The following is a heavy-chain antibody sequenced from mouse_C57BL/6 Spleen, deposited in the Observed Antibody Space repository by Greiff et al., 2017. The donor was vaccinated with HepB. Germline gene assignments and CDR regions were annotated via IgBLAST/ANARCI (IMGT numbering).Heavy chain of an antibody. V-gene: IGHV1-5*01. D-gene: IGHD2-1*01. CDR3: TRRVYSTGYFDY. J-gene: IGHJ2*01. CDR1: GYTFTSYW. Sequence: EVQLQQSGTVLARPGASVKMSCKTSGYTFTSYWMHWVKQRPGQGLEWIGAIYPGNSDTSYNQKFKGKAKLTAVTSASTAYMELSSLTNEDSAVYYCTRRVYSTGYFDYWGQGTTLTVSS. CDR2: IYPGNSDT.